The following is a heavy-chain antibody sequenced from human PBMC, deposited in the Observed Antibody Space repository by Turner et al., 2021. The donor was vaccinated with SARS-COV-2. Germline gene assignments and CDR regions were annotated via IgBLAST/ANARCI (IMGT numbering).Heavy chain of an antibody. CDR3: ARGGVAGSSWPKDFDY. J-gene: IGHJ4*02. CDR1: GGTFSTYA. Sequence: QVQLVQSGAEVKTPGSSVKVSCKASGGTFSTYAISWVRQAPGQGLEWMGGIIPIFGTANYARKCQGRVRITANDTTSTANMELRSLRSEDTAVYYGARGGVAGSSWPKDFDYWGQGTLVTVSS. D-gene: IGHD6-13*01. V-gene: IGHV1-69*01. CDR2: IIPIFGTA.